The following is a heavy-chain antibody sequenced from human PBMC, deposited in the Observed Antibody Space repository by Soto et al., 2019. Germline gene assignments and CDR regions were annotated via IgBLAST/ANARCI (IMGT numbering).Heavy chain of an antibody. V-gene: IGHV4-59*08. D-gene: IGHD4-17*01. CDR3: ARGLTVTTTGYYFDY. CDR1: GGSISSFY. J-gene: IGHJ4*02. CDR2: IYYSGST. Sequence: SETLSLTCTVSGGSISSFYWSWIRQPPGKGLEWIGYIYYSGSTNYNPSLKSRVTISVDTSKNQFSLKLSSVTAADTAVYYCARGLTVTTTGYYFDYWGQGTLVTVSS.